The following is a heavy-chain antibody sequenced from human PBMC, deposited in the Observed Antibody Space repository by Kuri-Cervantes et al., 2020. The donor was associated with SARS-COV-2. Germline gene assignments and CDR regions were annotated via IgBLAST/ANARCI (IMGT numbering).Heavy chain of an antibody. CDR2: TGPSGTTK. D-gene: IGHD7-27*01. CDR1: GFIFSDYY. J-gene: IGHJ4*02. CDR3: ARDLRLGKSLDY. V-gene: IGHV3-11*04. Sequence: GESLKISCTASGFIFSDYYMTWIRQAPGKGLEWVSNTGPSGTTKYYADSVKGRFTISRDNAKNSLYLQMSSLRAEDTAVYYCARDLRLGKSLDYWGQGTLVTVSS.